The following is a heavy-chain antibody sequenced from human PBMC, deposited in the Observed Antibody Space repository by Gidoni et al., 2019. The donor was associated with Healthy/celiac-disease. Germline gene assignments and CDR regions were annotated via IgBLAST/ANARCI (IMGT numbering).Heavy chain of an antibody. J-gene: IGHJ4*02. CDR2: ISAYNGNT. V-gene: IGHV1-18*01. CDR1: GYTSTTYG. Sequence: QVQLVQYGAEVKKPRASVKVSCTASGYTSTTYGISWVRQAPGQGLEWMGWISAYNGNTNYAQKLQGRVTMTTDTSTSTAYMELRSLGSDDTAVYYCARDQTDTYYYGSGSYFDYWGQGTLVTVSS. CDR3: ARDQTDTYYYGSGSYFDY. D-gene: IGHD3-10*01.